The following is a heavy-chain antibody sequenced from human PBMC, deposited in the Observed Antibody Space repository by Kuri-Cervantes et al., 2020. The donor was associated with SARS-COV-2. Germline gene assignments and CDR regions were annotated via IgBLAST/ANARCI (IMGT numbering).Heavy chain of an antibody. CDR2: IWYDGSNK. J-gene: IGHJ6*02. CDR3: ARAYSSGWYYYYGMDV. V-gene: IGHV3-33*01. D-gene: IGHD6-19*01. Sequence: GESLKISCAASGFTFSSYGMHWVRQAPGKRLEWVAVIWYDGSNKYYADSVKGRFTISRDNSKNTLYLQMNSLRAEDTAVYYCARAYSSGWYYYYGMDVWGQGTTVTVSS. CDR1: GFTFSSYG.